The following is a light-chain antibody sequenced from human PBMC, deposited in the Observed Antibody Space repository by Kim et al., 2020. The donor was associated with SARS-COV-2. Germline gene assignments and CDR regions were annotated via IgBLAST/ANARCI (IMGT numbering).Light chain of an antibody. J-gene: IGLJ2*01. Sequence: NFMLTQLHSVSESPGKTVTISCTRSSGSIASNYVQWYQQRPGSAPTTVIYEDNQRLSGVPDRFSGSIDSSSNSASLTITGLKTEDEADYYCQSYDSSIVVFGGGTQLTVL. CDR3: QSYDSSIVV. V-gene: IGLV6-57*03. CDR1: SGSIASNY. CDR2: EDN.